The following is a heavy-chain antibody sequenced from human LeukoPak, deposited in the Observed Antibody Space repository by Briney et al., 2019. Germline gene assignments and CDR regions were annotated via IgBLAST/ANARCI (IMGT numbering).Heavy chain of an antibody. J-gene: IGHJ5*02. Sequence: PSETLSLTCAVYGGSLSGYYWTWIRQPPGKGLEWIGDINYSGSTNYNPSLNSRVTLSVDTSKLQLSLKLSSVTAADTAVYYCASRTAARGWFDPWGQGTLVTVSS. V-gene: IGHV4-34*01. CDR3: ASRTAARGWFDP. CDR1: GGSLSGYY. D-gene: IGHD3-10*01. CDR2: INYSGST.